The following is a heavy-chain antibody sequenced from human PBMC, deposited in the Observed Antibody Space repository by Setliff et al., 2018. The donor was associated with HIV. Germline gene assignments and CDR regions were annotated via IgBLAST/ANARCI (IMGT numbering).Heavy chain of an antibody. V-gene: IGHV3-21*01. D-gene: IGHD5-18*01. CDR2: ISSSSDYI. J-gene: IGHJ4*02. CDR3: ARDFRIQLWLRSPFDY. Sequence: LRLSCAVSGFTFSSYSMNWVRQAPGKGLEWVSSISSSSDYIYYADSVEGRFIISRDNAKNSLYLQMNSLRAEDTAVYYCARDFRIQLWLRSPFDYWGQGTLVTVSS. CDR1: GFTFSSYS.